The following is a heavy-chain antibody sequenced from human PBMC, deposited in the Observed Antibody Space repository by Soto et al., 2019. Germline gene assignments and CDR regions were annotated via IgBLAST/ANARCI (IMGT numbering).Heavy chain of an antibody. CDR2: IKQDGSES. D-gene: IGHD2-21*01. CDR3: ASARHIGP. Sequence: GSLVLACAASGFTFRNYWMSWVRQAPGKGLEWVANIKQDGSESNYADSVKGRFTISRDNAENSLYLQMTSLRAEDTAVYYCASARHIGPWGQGTLVTVYS. CDR1: GFTFRNYW. V-gene: IGHV3-7*01. J-gene: IGHJ5*02.